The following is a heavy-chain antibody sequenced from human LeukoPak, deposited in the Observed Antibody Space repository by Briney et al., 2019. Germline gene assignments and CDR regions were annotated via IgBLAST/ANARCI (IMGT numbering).Heavy chain of an antibody. D-gene: IGHD1-26*01. J-gene: IGHJ4*02. Sequence: PGGSLRLSCAASGFTFSSYAMSWVRQAPGKGLEWVSAISGSGGSTYYADSVKGRLTISRGNSKNTLYLQMNSLRAEDTAVYYCAKDGGYVRPMKFDYWGQGTLVTVSS. CDR2: ISGSGGST. CDR3: AKDGGYVRPMKFDY. CDR1: GFTFSSYA. V-gene: IGHV3-23*01.